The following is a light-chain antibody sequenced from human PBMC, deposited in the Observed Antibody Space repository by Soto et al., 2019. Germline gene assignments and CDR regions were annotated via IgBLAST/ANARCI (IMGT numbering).Light chain of an antibody. Sequence: DIVMTQSPDSLAVSLGERATINCKSSQNILYNSISKNYLAWYQQKPGQPPKLLIYLASTRESGVPDRFSGSGSGTAFTLTISSLQAEDVAVYYCQQYYSTPPTFGQGTKVEIK. V-gene: IGKV4-1*01. CDR2: LAS. CDR3: QQYYSTPPT. CDR1: QNILYNSISKNY. J-gene: IGKJ1*01.